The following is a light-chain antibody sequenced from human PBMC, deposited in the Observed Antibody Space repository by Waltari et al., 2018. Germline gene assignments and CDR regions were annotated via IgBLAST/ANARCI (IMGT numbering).Light chain of an antibody. J-gene: IGLJ2*01. Sequence: SYELTQPPSVSVSPGQTASITCSGDKLGDKYASWYQQRPGQSPVLVIYQDNKRPSGIPERCSGSNAGTTATLTISGTQAMEEADYYCQAWDGTTAGVLFGGGTKLTVL. CDR1: KLGDKY. V-gene: IGLV3-1*01. CDR3: QAWDGTTAGVL. CDR2: QDN.